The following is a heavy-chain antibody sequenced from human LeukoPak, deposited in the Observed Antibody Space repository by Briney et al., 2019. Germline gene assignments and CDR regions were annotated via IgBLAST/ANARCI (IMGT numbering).Heavy chain of an antibody. CDR1: GGSISSYY. V-gene: IGHV4-59*01. J-gene: IGHJ4*02. CDR3: ARDSQVAGTDY. Sequence: SETLSLTCTVSGGSISSYYWSWIRQPPGKGLEWIGYIYYSGSTNYNPSLKSRVTISVDTSKNQFSLKLSSVTAVDTDVYYCARDSQVAGTDYWGQGTLVTVSS. CDR2: IYYSGST. D-gene: IGHD6-19*01.